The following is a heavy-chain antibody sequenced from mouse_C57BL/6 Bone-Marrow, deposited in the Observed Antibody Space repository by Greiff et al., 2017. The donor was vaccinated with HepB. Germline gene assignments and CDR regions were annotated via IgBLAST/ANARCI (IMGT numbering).Heavy chain of an antibody. J-gene: IGHJ4*01. V-gene: IGHV5-12*01. CDR2: ISNGGGST. Sequence: EVMLVESGGGLVQPGGSLKLSCAASGFTFSDYYMYWVRQTPEKRLEWVAYISNGGGSTYYPDTVKGRCTISRDNATNTLYLQMSRLKSEDTAMYYCARGSYREYYAMDYWGQGTSVTVSS. D-gene: IGHD2-12*01. CDR1: GFTFSDYY. CDR3: ARGSYREYYAMDY.